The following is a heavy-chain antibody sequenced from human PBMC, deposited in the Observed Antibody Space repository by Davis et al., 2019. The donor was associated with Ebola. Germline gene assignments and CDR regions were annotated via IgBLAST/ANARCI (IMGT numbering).Heavy chain of an antibody. D-gene: IGHD3-16*01. J-gene: IGHJ4*02. Sequence: AASVKVSCKASGYTFTGYYIHWVRQAPGQGLEWMGRINPNSGGTNYAQKFQGRVTMTRGTSISTAYMELSSLRSDDTAVYYCARAIWGSGADYWGQGTLVTVSS. CDR3: ARAIWGSGADY. CDR1: GYTFTGYY. V-gene: IGHV1-2*06. CDR2: INPNSGGT.